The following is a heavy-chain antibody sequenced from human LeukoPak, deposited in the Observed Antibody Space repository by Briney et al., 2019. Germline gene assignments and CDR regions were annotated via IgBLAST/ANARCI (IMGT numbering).Heavy chain of an antibody. V-gene: IGHV4-39*01. CDR1: GGSTSSSSYY. CDR3: AVTAATEVGFDY. Sequence: SETLTLTCTVSGGSTSSSSYYWGWIRQPPEKGLEWIGGIYYSGSTYYNPSLKSRVTISVDTSKNQFSLKLSSVTAADTAVYYCAVTAATEVGFDYWGQGTLVTVSS. CDR2: IYYSGST. J-gene: IGHJ4*02. D-gene: IGHD1-26*01.